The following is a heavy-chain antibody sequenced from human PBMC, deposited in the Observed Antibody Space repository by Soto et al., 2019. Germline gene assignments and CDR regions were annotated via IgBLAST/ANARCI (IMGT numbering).Heavy chain of an antibody. Sequence: GGSLRLSCAASVLSFSDYYMSWIRQAPGKGLEWVSYIDFSSNSIYYADSVKGRFTISRDNAKNSLYLQMDSLRAEDTAVYYCAKDRQAVVVVTYRADYWGQGTLVTVSS. CDR1: VLSFSDYY. D-gene: IGHD2-21*01. J-gene: IGHJ4*02. CDR2: IDFSSNSI. CDR3: AKDRQAVVVVTYRADY. V-gene: IGHV3-11*01.